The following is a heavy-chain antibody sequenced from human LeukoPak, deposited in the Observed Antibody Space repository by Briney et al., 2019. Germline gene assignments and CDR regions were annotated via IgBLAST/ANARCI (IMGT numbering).Heavy chain of an antibody. CDR1: GFTFTNFP. CDR3: VKEIAFYDY. Sequence: GGSLRLSCAASGFTFTNFPMHWLRQAPGKGLEFVSAISSNGADTYYADSVRGRFTISRDNSKNTLYLQMTSLRTEDTALYYCVKEIAFYDYWGQGTLVTVSS. J-gene: IGHJ4*02. V-gene: IGHV3-64D*06. D-gene: IGHD2/OR15-2a*01. CDR2: ISSNGADT.